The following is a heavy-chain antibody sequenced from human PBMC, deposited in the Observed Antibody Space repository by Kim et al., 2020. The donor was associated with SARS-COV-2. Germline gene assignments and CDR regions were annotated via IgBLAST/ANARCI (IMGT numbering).Heavy chain of an antibody. Sequence: SETLSLTCTVSGGSISSSSYYWGWIRQPPGKGLEWIGSIYYSGSTYYNPSLKSRVTISVDTSKNQFSLKLSSVTAADTAVYYCARQDGGGSSTSCYLNILTGYTQCLYFDYWGQGTLVTVSS. D-gene: IGHD2-2*01. V-gene: IGHV4-39*01. CDR2: IYYSGST. CDR1: GGSISSSSYY. CDR3: ARQDGGGSSTSCYLNILTGYTQCLYFDY. J-gene: IGHJ4*02.